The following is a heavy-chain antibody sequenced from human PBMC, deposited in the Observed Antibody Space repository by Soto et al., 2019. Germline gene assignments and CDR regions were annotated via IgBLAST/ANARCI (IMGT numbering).Heavy chain of an antibody. CDR2: ISAYNGNT. Sequence: ASVKVSCKASGYTFTSYGISWVRQAPGQGLEWMGWISAYNGNTNYAQKLQGRVTMTTDTSTSTAYMELRSLRSDDTAVYYCARDRGTREYYYYGMDVWGQGTTVTSP. CDR1: GYTFTSYG. J-gene: IGHJ6*02. CDR3: ARDRGTREYYYYGMDV. V-gene: IGHV1-18*01.